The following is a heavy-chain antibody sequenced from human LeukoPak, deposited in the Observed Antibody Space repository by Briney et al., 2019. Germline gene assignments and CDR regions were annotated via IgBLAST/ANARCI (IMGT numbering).Heavy chain of an antibody. CDR2: IYSGGST. Sequence: GGSLRLSCAASGFTVSSNYMSWVRQAPGKGLEWVSVIYSGGSTYYADSVKGRFTISRDNSKNTLYLQMNSLSAEDTAVYYCVRALGIRSAFDIWGQGTMVTVSS. J-gene: IGHJ3*02. CDR3: VRALGIRSAFDI. D-gene: IGHD3-16*01. V-gene: IGHV3-53*01. CDR1: GFTVSSNY.